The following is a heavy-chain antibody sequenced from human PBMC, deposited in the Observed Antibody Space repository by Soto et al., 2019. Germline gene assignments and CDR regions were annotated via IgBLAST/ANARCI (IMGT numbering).Heavy chain of an antibody. D-gene: IGHD6-19*01. V-gene: IGHV3-23*05. CDR1: GFNFYNYG. J-gene: IGHJ4*02. Sequence: EVQLLESGGGLVEPGGSLRLSCAASGFNFYNYGMTWVRQAPGKGLDWVSTIRSGYSTQYADSVRGRFTISRDNSKNKVFLKMNSLRDEDTAVYYGAKGRASGWDGGDSWGQGTLVIVSS. CDR3: AKGRASGWDGGDS. CDR2: IRSGYST.